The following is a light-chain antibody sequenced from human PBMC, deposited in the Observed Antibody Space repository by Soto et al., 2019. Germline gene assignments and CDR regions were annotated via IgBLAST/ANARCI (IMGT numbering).Light chain of an antibody. CDR3: QHSRT. Sequence: DIPMTQSPSTLAASVGDTVTITCRASQSLSTWLGWYQQKPGKAPKLLIQKASSLESGGPSRFSGSSSGTEFTLTITSLQPDDFATYYCQHSRTFGQGTKVGIK. CDR1: QSLSTW. CDR2: KAS. J-gene: IGKJ1*01. V-gene: IGKV1-5*03.